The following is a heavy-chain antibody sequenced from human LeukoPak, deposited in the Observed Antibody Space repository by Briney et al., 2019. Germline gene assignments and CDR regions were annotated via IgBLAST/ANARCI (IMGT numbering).Heavy chain of an antibody. CDR2: INWNGGST. CDR1: GFTFDDYG. D-gene: IGHD3-22*01. Sequence: GGSLRLSCAASGFTFDDYGMSWVRQAPGKGLEWVSRINWNGGSTGYADSVKGRFTISRDNAKNPLYLQMNSLRAEDTALYYCARGRRAYYYDSSGYTDFDYWGQGTLVTVSS. V-gene: IGHV3-20*04. CDR3: ARGRRAYYYDSSGYTDFDY. J-gene: IGHJ4*02.